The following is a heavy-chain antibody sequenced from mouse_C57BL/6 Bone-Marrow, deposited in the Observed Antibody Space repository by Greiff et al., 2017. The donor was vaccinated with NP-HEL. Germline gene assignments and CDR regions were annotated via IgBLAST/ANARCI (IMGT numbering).Heavy chain of an antibody. D-gene: IGHD1-1*01. CDR1: GYAFSSSW. V-gene: IGHV1-82*01. Sequence: VQLVESGPELVKPGASVKISCKASGYAFSSSWMNWVKQRPGKGLEWIGRIYPGDGDTNYNGKFKGKATLTADKSSSTAYMQLSSLTSEDSAVYFCARLDYGSSYVLYFDVWGTGTTVTVSS. CDR2: IYPGDGDT. CDR3: ARLDYGSSYVLYFDV. J-gene: IGHJ1*03.